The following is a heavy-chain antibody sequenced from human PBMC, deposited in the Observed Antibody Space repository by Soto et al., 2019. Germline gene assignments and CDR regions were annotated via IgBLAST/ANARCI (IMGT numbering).Heavy chain of an antibody. CDR3: ARRVVTANYYGMDV. V-gene: IGHV4-39*01. CDR1: GGSISSSSYY. CDR2: IYYSGST. D-gene: IGHD2-21*02. Sequence: TLSLTCTVSGGSISSSSYYWGWIRQPPGKGLEWIGSIYYSGSTYYNPSLKSRVTISVDTSKNQFSLKLSSVTAADTAVYYCARRVVTANYYGMDVWGQGTTVTVSS. J-gene: IGHJ6*02.